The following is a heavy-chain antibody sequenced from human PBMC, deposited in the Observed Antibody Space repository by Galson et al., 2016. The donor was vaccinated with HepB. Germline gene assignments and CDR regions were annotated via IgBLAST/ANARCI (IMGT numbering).Heavy chain of an antibody. Sequence: TLSLTCIISGGSLTGGSNYWSWIRQVAGKGLEWIGHIYTSGTTRYNPSLKSRVTMSIDTSKNQFSLTLRSVTAADTAVYYCARDRFSAVLFDYWGQGTQVTVSS. CDR1: GGSLTGGSNY. D-gene: IGHD6-19*01. J-gene: IGHJ4*02. CDR2: IYTSGTT. V-gene: IGHV4-61*09. CDR3: ARDRFSAVLFDY.